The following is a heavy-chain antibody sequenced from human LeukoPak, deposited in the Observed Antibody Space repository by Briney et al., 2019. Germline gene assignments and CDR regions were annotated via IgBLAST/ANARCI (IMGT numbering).Heavy chain of an antibody. V-gene: IGHV1-46*03. CDR1: GYTFSSFD. J-gene: IGHJ4*02. Sequence: ASVKVSCKTSGYTFSSFDINWVRQAPGQGLEWMGIINPSGGSTSYAQKFQGRVTMTRDTSTSTVYMELSSLRSEDTAVYYCAREKDPLRYGSGSYCDYWGQGTLVTVSS. CDR2: INPSGGST. CDR3: AREKDPLRYGSGSYCDY. D-gene: IGHD3-10*01.